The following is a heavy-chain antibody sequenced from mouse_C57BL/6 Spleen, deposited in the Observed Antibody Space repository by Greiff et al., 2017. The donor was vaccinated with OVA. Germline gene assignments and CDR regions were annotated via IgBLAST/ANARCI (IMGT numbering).Heavy chain of an antibody. D-gene: IGHD1-1*01. J-gene: IGHJ2*01. CDR1: GYTFTSYW. CDR2: IYPGSGST. V-gene: IGHV1-55*01. CDR3: ARPGYYYGSSYDDY. Sequence: QVQLQQPGAELVKPGASVKMSCKASGYTFTSYWITWVKQRPGLGLEWIGDIYPGSGSTNYNEKFKSKATLTVDTSSSTAYMQLSSLTSEDSAVYYCARPGYYYGSSYDDYWGQGTTLTVSS.